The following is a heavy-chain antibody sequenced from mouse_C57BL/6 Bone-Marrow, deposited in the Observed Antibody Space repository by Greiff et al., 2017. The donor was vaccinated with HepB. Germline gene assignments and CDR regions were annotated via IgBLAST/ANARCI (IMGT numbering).Heavy chain of an antibody. CDR2: INPNNGGT. CDR1: GYTFTDYY. V-gene: IGHV1-26*01. Sequence: EVQLQQSGPELVKPGASVKISCKASGYTFTDYYMNWVKQSHGKSLEWIGDINPNNGGTSYNQKFKGKATLTVDKSSSTAYMELRSLTSEDSAVYYCARPYYGSTHWYIDVWGTGTTVTVSS. CDR3: ARPYYGSTHWYIDV. J-gene: IGHJ1*03. D-gene: IGHD1-1*01.